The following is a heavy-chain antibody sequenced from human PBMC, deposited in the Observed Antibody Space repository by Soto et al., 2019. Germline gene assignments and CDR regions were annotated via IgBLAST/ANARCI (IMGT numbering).Heavy chain of an antibody. Sequence: LSLICTVSGGSIRSGGYYWSWIRQHPGKGLEWIGYIYYSGSTYYNPSPKSRVTISVDTSKNQFSLKLSSVTAADTAVYYCAKTGETTVTTNAEYFQHWGQGTLVTVSS. CDR1: GGSIRSGGYY. CDR2: IYYSGST. J-gene: IGHJ1*01. V-gene: IGHV4-31*03. D-gene: IGHD4-17*01. CDR3: AKTGETTVTTNAEYFQH.